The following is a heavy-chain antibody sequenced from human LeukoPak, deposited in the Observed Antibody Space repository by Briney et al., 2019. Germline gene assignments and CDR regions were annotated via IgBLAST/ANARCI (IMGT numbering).Heavy chain of an antibody. CDR3: ARDLYLMLGLFDI. J-gene: IGHJ3*02. CDR2: IYYSGST. Sequence: SETLSLTCSVSDGSIRSGSYYWGWIRQPPGKGLEWIGSIYYSGSTYYNPSHKSRVTISVDTSKNQFSLKVTSVTAADTAVYYCARDLYLMLGLFDIWGQGAMVVVSS. V-gene: IGHV4-39*07. CDR1: DGSIRSGSYY. D-gene: IGHD3-16*01.